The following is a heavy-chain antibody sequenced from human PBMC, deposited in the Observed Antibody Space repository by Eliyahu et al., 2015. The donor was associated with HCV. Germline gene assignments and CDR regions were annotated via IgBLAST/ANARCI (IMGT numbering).Heavy chain of an antibody. CDR2: IYYSGST. V-gene: IGHV4-39*01. D-gene: IGHD2-15*01. J-gene: IGHJ4*02. Sequence: QLQLQESGPGLVKPSETLSLTCTASGGSISSSSYYWGWIRQTPGKGLEWIGSIYYSGSTYYNPSLKSRVTMSVDTSKEQFSLKLSSVTAADTAVYYCARRWACGRATCLFDYWGQGTLVTVSS. CDR3: ARRWACGRATCLFDY. CDR1: GGSISSSSYY.